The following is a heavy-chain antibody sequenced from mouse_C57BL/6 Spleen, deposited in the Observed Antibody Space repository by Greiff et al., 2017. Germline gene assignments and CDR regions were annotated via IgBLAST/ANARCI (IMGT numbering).Heavy chain of an antibody. CDR2: IYPGSGNT. CDR3: ARGVGLRRGYFDV. J-gene: IGHJ1*03. D-gene: IGHD2-4*01. Sequence: QVQLKESGAELVRPGASVKLSCKASGYTFTDYYINWVKQRPGQGLEWIARIYPGSGNTYYNEKFKGKATLTAEKSSSTAYMQLSSLTSEDSAVYFCARGVGLRRGYFDVWGTGTTVTVSS. CDR1: GYTFTDYY. V-gene: IGHV1-76*01.